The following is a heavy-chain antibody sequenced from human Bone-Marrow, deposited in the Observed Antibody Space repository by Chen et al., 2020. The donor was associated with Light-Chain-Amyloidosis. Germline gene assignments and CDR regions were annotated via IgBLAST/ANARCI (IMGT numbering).Heavy chain of an antibody. D-gene: IGHD5-12*01. Sequence: EVQLEQSGPEVKKPGESLKISCKGSGYTFPNYWIGWVRQMPGKGLEWMRVIYPDDSDARYSPSFECQVTISADKSITTAYLQWRSLKASDTAMYYCARRRDGYNFDYWGQGTLVTVSS. CDR3: ARRRDGYNFDY. CDR1: GYTFPNYW. CDR2: IYPDDSDA. V-gene: IGHV5-51*01. J-gene: IGHJ4*02.